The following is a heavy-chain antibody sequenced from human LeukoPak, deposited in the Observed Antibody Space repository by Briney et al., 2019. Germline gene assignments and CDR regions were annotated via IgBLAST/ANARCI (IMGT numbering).Heavy chain of an antibody. J-gene: IGHJ6*02. Sequence: ASVRVSCKASGYSFTSYDIIWVRQATGQGLEWMGWMSPNSGNTAYAQKFQGRVTMTRDTSISTAYMELSSLRVEDTAVYFCARQELEPWSPWAPTRGMDVWGQGITVSVSS. CDR1: GYSFTSYD. CDR3: ARQELEPWSPWAPTRGMDV. D-gene: IGHD1-1*01. V-gene: IGHV1-8*01. CDR2: MSPNSGNT.